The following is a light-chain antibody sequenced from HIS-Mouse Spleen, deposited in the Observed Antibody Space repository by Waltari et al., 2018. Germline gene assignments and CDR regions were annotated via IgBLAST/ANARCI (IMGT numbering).Light chain of an antibody. V-gene: IGKV3-15*01. J-gene: IGKJ1*01. CDR1: QSVSSN. Sequence: EIVMTQSPATLSVSPGETATLSCSASQSVSSNLAWYQQKPGQAPRLLFYGASTRATGIPARFSGSGSGTESTLTISSLQSEDFAVYCCQQYNNWWTFGQGTKVEIK. CDR3: QQYNNWWT. CDR2: GAS.